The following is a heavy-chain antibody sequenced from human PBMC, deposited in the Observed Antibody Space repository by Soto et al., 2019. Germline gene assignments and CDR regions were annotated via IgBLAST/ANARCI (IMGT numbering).Heavy chain of an antibody. D-gene: IGHD4-17*01. Sequence: EVQLVESGGGLVQPGRSLRLSCAASGFTFDDYAMHWVRQAPGKGLEWVSGISWNSGSIGYEDSVKGRFTISRDNAKSALYLHMHSRRADDTDLYYCAKAAYCDYDDFDYWGQGTLVTASS. CDR1: GFTFDDYA. V-gene: IGHV3-9*01. CDR2: ISWNSGSI. J-gene: IGHJ4*02. CDR3: AKAAYCDYDDFDY.